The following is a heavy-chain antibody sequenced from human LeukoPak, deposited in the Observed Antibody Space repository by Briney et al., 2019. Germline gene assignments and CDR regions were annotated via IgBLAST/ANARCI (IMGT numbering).Heavy chain of an antibody. V-gene: IGHV4-39*01. D-gene: IGHD3-10*01. CDR1: GGSISSSPYY. CDR2: IYYGGST. J-gene: IGHJ4*02. CDR3: ARRGPSGRSLDY. Sequence: PSETLSLTCTVSGGSISSSPYYWGWIRQPPGKGLEWIGNIYYGGSTYYNPSLKTRVTMSVDTSKNQFSLKLSSVTAADTAVYYCARRGPSGRSLDYWGQGTLVTVSS.